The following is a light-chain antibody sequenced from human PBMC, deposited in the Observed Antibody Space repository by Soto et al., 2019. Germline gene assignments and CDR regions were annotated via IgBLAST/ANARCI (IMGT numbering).Light chain of an antibody. V-gene: IGLV2-14*01. J-gene: IGLJ1*01. CDR3: QSYDRSLRGYV. CDR2: EVS. CDR1: SSDVGAFNY. Sequence: QSVLTQPASVSGSPGQSITISCSGTSSDVGAFNYVSWYQQHPGKAPKVMIYEVSYRPSGVSNRFSGSKSGNTASLTISGLQAEDEADYYCQSYDRSLRGYVFGTGTKVTVL.